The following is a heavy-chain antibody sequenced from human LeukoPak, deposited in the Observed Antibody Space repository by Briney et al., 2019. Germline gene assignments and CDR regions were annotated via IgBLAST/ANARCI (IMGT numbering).Heavy chain of an antibody. CDR3: ARDLAVAGTNYFDF. D-gene: IGHD6-19*01. Sequence: PSGTLSLTCSVSGDSISTNEWWSWVRQPPGKGLEWIGEVFHSGSTNYNPSLKSRVTISIDKSKNQFSLEVTSVTAADTAIYYCARDLAVAGTNYFDFWGQGVLVTVPS. V-gene: IGHV4-4*02. CDR1: GDSISTNEW. CDR2: VFHSGST. J-gene: IGHJ4*02.